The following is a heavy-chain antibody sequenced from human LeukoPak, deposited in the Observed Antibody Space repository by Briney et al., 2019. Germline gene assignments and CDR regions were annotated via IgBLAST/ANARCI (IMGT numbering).Heavy chain of an antibody. CDR3: ARSFRGMVRGVDYYYYYMDV. CDR1: GGTFSSYA. V-gene: IGHV1-69*05. D-gene: IGHD3-10*01. Sequence: GASVKVSCKASGGTFSSYAISWVRQAPGQGLEWMGGIIPIFGTANYAQKFQGRVTITTDESTSTAYMVLSSLRSEDTAVYYCARSFRGMVRGVDYYYYYMDVWGKGTTVTVSS. J-gene: IGHJ6*03. CDR2: IIPIFGTA.